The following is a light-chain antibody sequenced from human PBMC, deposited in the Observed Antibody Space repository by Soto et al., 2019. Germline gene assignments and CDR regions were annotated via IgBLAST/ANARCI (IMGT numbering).Light chain of an antibody. CDR1: SSDVGDYNY. CDR3: SSYEGSKNFGV. J-gene: IGLJ2*01. V-gene: IGLV2-8*01. Sequence: QSALTQPPSASGSPGQSVTISCTGTSSDVGDYNYVSWYQHHPGKAPKLMIYEVSKRPSGVPDRFSGSKSGNTASLTVSGLQAEDEADYYCSSYEGSKNFGVFGGGTKLTVL. CDR2: EVS.